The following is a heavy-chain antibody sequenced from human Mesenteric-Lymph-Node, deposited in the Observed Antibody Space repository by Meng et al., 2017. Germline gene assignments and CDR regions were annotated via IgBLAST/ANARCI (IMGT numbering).Heavy chain of an antibody. Sequence: GGSLRLSCLTSGISFSGSGMHWVRQAPGKGLEWVAMIWSDGSTKYYADSVKGRFTISRDNSKNTLYLQMDSLTAEDTAVYYCARDRGVRDLDHWGQGTLVTVSS. CDR2: IWSDGSTK. J-gene: IGHJ4*02. CDR1: GISFSGSG. D-gene: IGHD3-10*01. CDR3: ARDRGVRDLDH. V-gene: IGHV3-33*01.